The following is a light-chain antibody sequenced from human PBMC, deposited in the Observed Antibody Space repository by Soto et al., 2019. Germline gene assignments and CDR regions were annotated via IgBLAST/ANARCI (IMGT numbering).Light chain of an antibody. CDR3: ATWDGSLPGEV. CDR1: SSNIGNNY. V-gene: IGLV1-51*01. J-gene: IGLJ2*01. Sequence: QSALTQSPSVSAAPGQKVTISCSGSSSNIGNNYVSWYQQLPGTAPKLLIYDNNKRPSGIPDRFSGSKSGTSGTLDITGLQTGDAADYYCATWDGSLPGEVFGGWTKLTFL. CDR2: DNN.